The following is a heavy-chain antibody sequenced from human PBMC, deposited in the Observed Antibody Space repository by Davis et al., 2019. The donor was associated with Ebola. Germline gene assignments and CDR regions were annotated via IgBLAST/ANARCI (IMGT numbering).Heavy chain of an antibody. CDR1: GYTFSGMY. Sequence: ASVKVSCKASGYTFSGMYMHWVRQAPGQGLEWMGVIHPSGGTRTYAQKFQGRLTLTSDTSTSTAYLELRGLTSDDTAIYYCARDNPDDYWGQGTLVIVSS. J-gene: IGHJ4*02. CDR3: ARDNPDDY. V-gene: IGHV1-46*01. CDR2: IHPSGGTR.